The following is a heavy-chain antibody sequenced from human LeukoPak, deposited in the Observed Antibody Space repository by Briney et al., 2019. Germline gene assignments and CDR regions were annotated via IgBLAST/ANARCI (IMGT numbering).Heavy chain of an antibody. CDR3: ARDSYGLDY. D-gene: IGHD5-18*01. Sequence: PSESLSLTCTVSGGSITSGGYYWGWIRQPPGKGLEWIGRIYTSGSTNYNPSLKSRVTISVDTSKNQFSLKLSSVTAADTAVYYCARDSYGLDYWGQGTLVTVSS. CDR2: IYTSGST. CDR1: GGSITSGGYY. V-gene: IGHV4-61*02. J-gene: IGHJ4*02.